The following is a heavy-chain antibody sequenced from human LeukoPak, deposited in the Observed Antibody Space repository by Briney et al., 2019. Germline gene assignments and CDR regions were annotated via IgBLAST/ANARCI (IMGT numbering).Heavy chain of an antibody. CDR3: AREYSSGWLPYFDY. D-gene: IGHD6-19*01. J-gene: IGHJ4*02. Sequence: GGSLRLSCAASGFTFGSYWMSWVRQAPGKGLEWVANIKQDGSEKYYVDSVKGRFTISGDNAKNSLYLQMNSLRAEDTAVYYCAREYSSGWLPYFDYWSQGALVTVSS. V-gene: IGHV3-7*03. CDR2: IKQDGSEK. CDR1: GFTFGSYW.